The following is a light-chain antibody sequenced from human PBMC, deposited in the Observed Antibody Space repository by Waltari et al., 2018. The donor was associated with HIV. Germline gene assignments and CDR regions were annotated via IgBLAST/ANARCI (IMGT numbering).Light chain of an antibody. J-gene: IGLJ2*01. CDR1: NIGTKS. CDR2: YNA. CDR3: HVWDTISDHVV. V-gene: IGLV3-21*04. Sequence: SYVLTQPPSVSVGPGKTAKITCVGNNIGTKSVHWYQQKPDQAPVLVIYYNADRPSGIPERFSGSNAGNTATLTINRVEAGEEADYYCHVWDTISDHVVFGGGSKLTVL.